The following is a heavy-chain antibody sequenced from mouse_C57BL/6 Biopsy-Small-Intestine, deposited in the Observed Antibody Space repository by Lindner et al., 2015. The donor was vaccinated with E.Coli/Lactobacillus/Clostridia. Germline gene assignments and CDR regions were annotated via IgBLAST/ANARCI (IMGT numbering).Heavy chain of an antibody. CDR3: ARGGSFDY. V-gene: IGHV1-82*01. CDR2: IYPGDGDT. J-gene: IGHJ2*01. Sequence: VQLQESGPELVKPGASVKISCKASGYAFSSSWMNWVKQRPGKGLEWIGRIYPGDGDTNYNGKFKGKATLTVDKSSSTAYMQLSSLTSEDSAVYFCARGGSFDYWGQGTTLTVSS. CDR1: GYAFSSSW.